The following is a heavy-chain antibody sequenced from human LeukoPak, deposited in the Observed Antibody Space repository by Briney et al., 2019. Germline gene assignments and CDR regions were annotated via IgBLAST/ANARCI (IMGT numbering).Heavy chain of an antibody. D-gene: IGHD5-24*01. CDR3: ARVRDGYNDAYDI. Sequence: GASVKVSCKASGYTFTNYYMHWVRQAPGQGLEWMGIINPSDGSTTYAQKFQDRVTMTRDTSTSTVYMELSSLRSEDTAVYYCARVRDGYNDAYDIWGQGTMVTVPS. V-gene: IGHV1-46*01. J-gene: IGHJ3*02. CDR2: INPSDGST. CDR1: GYTFTNYY.